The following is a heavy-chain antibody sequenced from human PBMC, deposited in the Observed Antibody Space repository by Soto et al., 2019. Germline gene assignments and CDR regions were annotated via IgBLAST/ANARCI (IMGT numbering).Heavy chain of an antibody. Sequence: EVQLLESGEGLVQPGGSLRISCAASGFDFSNYGMSWVRQAPGKGLEWVSAISGTAHASYYAASVKGRFTISRDNSKNTLYLHMNSLRVEDTAVYFCVKDAPQPFSDWGQGTLVTVSS. D-gene: IGHD3-3*02. CDR1: GFDFSNYG. CDR2: ISGTAHAS. CDR3: VKDAPQPFSD. V-gene: IGHV3-23*01. J-gene: IGHJ4*02.